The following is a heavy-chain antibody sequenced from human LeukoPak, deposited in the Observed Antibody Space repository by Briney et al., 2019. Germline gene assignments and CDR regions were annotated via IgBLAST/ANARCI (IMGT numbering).Heavy chain of an antibody. CDR2: INPNSGGT. Sequence: ASVKVSCKASGYTFTGYYMHWVRQAPGQGLEWMGWINPNSGGTDYAQKFQGRVTMTRDTSISTAYMELSRLRSDDTAVYYCATAPGYSSGWLFDYWGQGTLVTVSS. V-gene: IGHV1-2*02. CDR1: GYTFTGYY. D-gene: IGHD6-19*01. J-gene: IGHJ4*02. CDR3: ATAPGYSSGWLFDY.